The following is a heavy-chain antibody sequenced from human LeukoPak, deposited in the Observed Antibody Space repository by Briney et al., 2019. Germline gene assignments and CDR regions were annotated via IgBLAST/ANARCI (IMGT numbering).Heavy chain of an antibody. CDR3: ARGQYSSGWYGIDY. J-gene: IGHJ4*02. D-gene: IGHD6-19*01. CDR2: INADNGNT. CDR1: GYTFTSYA. V-gene: IGHV1-3*01. Sequence: ASVKVSCKASGYTFTSYAMHWVRQAPGQRLEWMGWINADNGNTKYSQKFQGRVTITRDTSASTAYMELSSLRSEVTAVYYCARGQYSSGWYGIDYWGQGTLVTVSS.